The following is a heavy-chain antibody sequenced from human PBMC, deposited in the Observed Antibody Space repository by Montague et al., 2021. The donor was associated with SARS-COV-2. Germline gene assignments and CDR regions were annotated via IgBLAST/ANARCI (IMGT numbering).Heavy chain of an antibody. CDR3: ARVRYYGSGTALGMDA. CDR2: VNHSGST. Sequence: SETLSLTCAVYGGSFSGYCWSWIRQPPGKGLGWIGEVNHSGSTNYNPSLTSRITMSVDTSKNQFSLKLSSGTAADTAVYYCARVRYYGSGTALGMDAWGQGTTVTVSS. D-gene: IGHD3-10*01. J-gene: IGHJ6*02. V-gene: IGHV4-34*01. CDR1: GGSFSGYC.